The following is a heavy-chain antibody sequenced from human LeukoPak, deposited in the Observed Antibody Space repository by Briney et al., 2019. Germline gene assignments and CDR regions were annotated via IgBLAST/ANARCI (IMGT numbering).Heavy chain of an antibody. D-gene: IGHD2-2*01. CDR1: GFTFSNAW. CDR3: ANVPAAPVPEGLKFDP. J-gene: IGHJ5*02. Sequence: TGGSLRLSCAASGFTFSNAWMSWVRQAPGKGLEWVGRIKSKTDGGTADYAAPVKGRFTISRDDSKNTLYLQMNSLKTEDTAVYYCANVPAAPVPEGLKFDPWGQGTLVTVSS. V-gene: IGHV3-15*01. CDR2: IKSKTDGGTA.